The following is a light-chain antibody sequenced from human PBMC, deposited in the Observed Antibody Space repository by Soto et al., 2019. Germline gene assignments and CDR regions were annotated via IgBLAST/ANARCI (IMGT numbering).Light chain of an antibody. J-gene: IGLJ1*01. CDR3: LLYCGGYV. V-gene: IGLV7-46*01. CDR1: TGAVATGHY. Sequence: QAVVTQEPSLTVSPGGTVTLTCGSSTGAVATGHYAYWFHQKPGQAPRPLIYDTYNRFSWTPARFSGSLLGGKAALTLSGAQPEDEADYYCLLYCGGYVFGPGTKVTVL. CDR2: DTY.